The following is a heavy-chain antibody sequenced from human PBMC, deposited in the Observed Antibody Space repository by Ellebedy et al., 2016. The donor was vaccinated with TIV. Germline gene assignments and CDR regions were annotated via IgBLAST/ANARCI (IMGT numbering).Heavy chain of an antibody. CDR3: AKDQVAGDGRWVFDS. CDR1: GFTFVSHA. Sequence: PGGSLRLSCAASGFTFVSHAMTWVRQAPGTGLEWVSAINGRGGTTYYADSVKGRFTISRDNSENTLYLQMNNLRAEDTAIYYCAKDQVAGDGRWVFDSWGQGTVVTVSS. D-gene: IGHD5-24*01. CDR2: INGRGGTT. V-gene: IGHV3-23*01. J-gene: IGHJ3*01.